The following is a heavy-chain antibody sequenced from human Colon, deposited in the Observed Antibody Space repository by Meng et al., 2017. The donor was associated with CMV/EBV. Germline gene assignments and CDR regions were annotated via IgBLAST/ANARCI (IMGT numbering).Heavy chain of an antibody. J-gene: IGHJ3*02. V-gene: IGHV4-34*01. D-gene: IGHD3-3*01. CDR2: INHSGST. CDR1: GGSFSGYY. Sequence: SETLSLTCAVYGGSFSGYYWSWIRQPPGKGLEWIGEINHSGSTNYNPSLKSRVTISVDTSKNQFSLKLSSVTAADTAVYYCARVRFSHLKGAFDIWGQGTMVTVSS. CDR3: ARVRFSHLKGAFDI.